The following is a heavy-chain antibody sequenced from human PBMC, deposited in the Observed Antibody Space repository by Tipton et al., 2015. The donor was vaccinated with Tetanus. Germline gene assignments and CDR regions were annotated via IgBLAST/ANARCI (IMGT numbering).Heavy chain of an antibody. CDR1: GFTFSGSA. CDR2: IRTKANSYAT. CDR3: TRHSNGDSYYCYGMDV. Sequence: SLRLSCAASGFTFSGSAMHWVRQASGKGLEWVGRIRTKANSYATAYAASVEGRFTISRDDPKNTAYLQMNSLTAEDSAVYYCTRHSNGDSYYCYGMDVWGQGTTVTVSS. J-gene: IGHJ6*02. V-gene: IGHV3-73*01. D-gene: IGHD4-17*01.